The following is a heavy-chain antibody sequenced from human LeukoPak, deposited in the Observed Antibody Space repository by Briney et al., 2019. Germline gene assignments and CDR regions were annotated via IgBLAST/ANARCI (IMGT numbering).Heavy chain of an antibody. D-gene: IGHD2-15*01. CDR1: GGSVSSGTYY. V-gene: IGHV4-61*01. J-gene: IGHJ4*02. CDR2: IYYTGST. CDR3: ARRGGSRRSFDY. Sequence: SETLSLTCTVSGGSVSSGTYYWSWIRQPPGKGLEWIGYIYYTGSTNYNPSLKSRLTISVDTSKNQFSLKLSSVTAADTAVYYCARRGGSRRSFDYWGQGTLVTVSS.